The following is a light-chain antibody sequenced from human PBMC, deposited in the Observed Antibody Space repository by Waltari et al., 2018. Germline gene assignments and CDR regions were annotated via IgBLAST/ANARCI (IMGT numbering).Light chain of an antibody. V-gene: IGKV4-1*01. CDR2: WAT. Sequence: DIVMTQSPDSLAVSLGERATINCRSSRCIFYSSSYKDYLAWYQQRPGQPPRLIISWATTQESGVPDRFIGSGSETDFTLTITSLQAEDVAVYYCQQYLRTPPTFGQGTKVEI. CDR1: RCIFYSSSYKDY. J-gene: IGKJ1*01. CDR3: QQYLRTPPT.